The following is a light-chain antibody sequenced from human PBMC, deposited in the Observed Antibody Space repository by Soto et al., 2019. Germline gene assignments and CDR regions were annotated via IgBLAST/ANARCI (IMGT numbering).Light chain of an antibody. CDR2: TAS. Sequence: DIQMTQSPSSLSASVGDRVTITCRASRYIRSDLSWYQQRPGQAPKVLIYTASSLESGVPSRFSGSGSGTEFTLTINSLQADDFATYYCQQHNSFSITFGQGTRLEIK. CDR3: QQHNSFSIT. V-gene: IGKV1-17*01. CDR1: RYIRSD. J-gene: IGKJ5*01.